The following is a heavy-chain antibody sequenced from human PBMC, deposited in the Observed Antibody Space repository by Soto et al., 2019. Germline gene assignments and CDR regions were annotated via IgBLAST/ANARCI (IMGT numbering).Heavy chain of an antibody. Sequence: EVQLVESGGGLVQPGGSLRLSCAASGFTFSSYWMSWVRQAPGKGLEWVANIKQDGSEKYYVDSVKGRFTISRDNAKNSLYLQMNSLRAEATAVYYCARTPTTVVTDYWGQGTLVTVSS. D-gene: IGHD4-17*01. CDR1: GFTFSSYW. J-gene: IGHJ4*02. CDR2: IKQDGSEK. CDR3: ARTPTTVVTDY. V-gene: IGHV3-7*03.